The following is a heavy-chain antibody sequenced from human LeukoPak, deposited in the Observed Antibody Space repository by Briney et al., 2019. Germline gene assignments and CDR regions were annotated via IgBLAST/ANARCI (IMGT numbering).Heavy chain of an antibody. CDR1: GFTFDHYL. V-gene: IGHV3-23*01. CDR2: ISGSGGST. CDR3: AKEPGIAAAGTFDY. Sequence: GGSLRLSCAASGFTFDHYLMSWVRQAPGKGLEWVSAISGSGGSTYYAEPVKGRFTISRDNSKNTLYLQMNSLRAEDTAVYYCAKEPGIAAAGTFDYWGQGTLVTVSS. J-gene: IGHJ4*02. D-gene: IGHD6-13*01.